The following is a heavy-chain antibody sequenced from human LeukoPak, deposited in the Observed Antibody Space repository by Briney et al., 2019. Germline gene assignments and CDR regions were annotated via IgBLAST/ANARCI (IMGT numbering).Heavy chain of an antibody. Sequence: GGSLRLSCAASGFTFSDYYMSWIRQAPGKGLEWVSYISSSSSYTNYADSVKGRFTISRDNSKNTLYLQMNSLRAEDTAVYYCAKDPRRYDFWSGYSGYFDYWGQGTLVTVSS. J-gene: IGHJ4*02. D-gene: IGHD3-3*01. CDR3: AKDPRRYDFWSGYSGYFDY. CDR2: ISSSSSYT. CDR1: GFTFSDYY. V-gene: IGHV3-11*06.